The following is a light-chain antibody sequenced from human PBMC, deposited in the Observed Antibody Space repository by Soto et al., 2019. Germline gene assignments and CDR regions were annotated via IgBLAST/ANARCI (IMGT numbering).Light chain of an antibody. CDR1: ISDVGGSKF. CDR3: SSYAGSNNLVL. V-gene: IGLV2-8*01. CDR2: EVT. Sequence: QSALTQPPSASGSPGQSVTISCTGTISDVGGSKFVAWYQQHPGKAPKLTIYEVTKRHSGVPDRFSGSKSGNTASLTVSGLQAEDEADYYCSSYAGSNNLVLFGGGTKLTVL. J-gene: IGLJ2*01.